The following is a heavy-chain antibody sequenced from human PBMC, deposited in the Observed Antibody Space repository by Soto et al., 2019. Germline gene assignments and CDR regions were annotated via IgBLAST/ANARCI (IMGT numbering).Heavy chain of an antibody. CDR3: ARGGMRGYSGYEFDY. CDR2: IYYSGST. D-gene: IGHD5-12*01. Sequence: QVQLQESGPGLVKPSQTLSLTCTVSGGSISSGGYYWSWIRQHQGKGLEWIGYIYYSGSTYYNPSLKSRVTISVDTSKNQFSLKLSSVTAADTAVYYCARGGMRGYSGYEFDYWGQGTLVTVSS. V-gene: IGHV4-31*03. CDR1: GGSISSGGYY. J-gene: IGHJ4*02.